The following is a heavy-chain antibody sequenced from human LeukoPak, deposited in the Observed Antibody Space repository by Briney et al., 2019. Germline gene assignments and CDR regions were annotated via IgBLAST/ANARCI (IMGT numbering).Heavy chain of an antibody. CDR2: IYTSGSA. J-gene: IGHJ4*02. D-gene: IGHD1-26*01. Sequence: SETLSLTCTVSGGSISSYYWSWIRQPPGKGLEWIGYIYTSGSANYNPSLKSRVTISVDTSKNQFSLKLGSVTAADTAVYYCASLARGGSYHSWGQGTLVTVSS. CDR1: GGSISSYY. CDR3: ASLARGGSYHS. V-gene: IGHV4-4*09.